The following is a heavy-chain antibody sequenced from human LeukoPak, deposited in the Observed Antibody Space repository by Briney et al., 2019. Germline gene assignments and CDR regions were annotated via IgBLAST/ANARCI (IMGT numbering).Heavy chain of an antibody. CDR2: INHSRGT. CDR1: GGSFNGFY. Sequence: SETLSLTCAVHGGSFNGFYWTWMRLPPGKGPEWIGEINHSRGTSYTASLWSRVTISQDTSKNQFSLKLTSVTAADTAVYYCARGLGEGYPDSWGQGTLVIVSS. D-gene: IGHD5-24*01. J-gene: IGHJ4*02. CDR3: ARGLGEGYPDS. V-gene: IGHV4-34*01.